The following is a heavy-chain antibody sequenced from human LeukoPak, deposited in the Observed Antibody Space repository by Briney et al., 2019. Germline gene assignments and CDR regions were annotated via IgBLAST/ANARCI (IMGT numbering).Heavy chain of an antibody. Sequence: GGSLRLSCAASGFTFTNYAMTWVRQAPGKGLEWVSLIIGSSGATFYADSVKGRFTISRDNSKNTPYLQMNSLRAEDTAVYYCAKGAYDYVEIGYFDSWGQGTLVTVSS. CDR2: IIGSSGAT. D-gene: IGHD5-12*01. CDR3: AKGAYDYVEIGYFDS. V-gene: IGHV3-23*01. CDR1: GFTFTNYA. J-gene: IGHJ4*02.